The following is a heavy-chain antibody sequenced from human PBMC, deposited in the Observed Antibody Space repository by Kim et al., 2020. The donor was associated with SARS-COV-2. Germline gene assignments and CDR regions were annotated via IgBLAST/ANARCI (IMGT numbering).Heavy chain of an antibody. Sequence: AAPMKGRFTIARDDSKNTLYLQMNSLKTEDTAVYYCTTPTECGGDCYSDYWGQGTLVTVSS. CDR3: TTPTECGGDCYSDY. J-gene: IGHJ4*02. V-gene: IGHV3-15*01. D-gene: IGHD2-21*02.